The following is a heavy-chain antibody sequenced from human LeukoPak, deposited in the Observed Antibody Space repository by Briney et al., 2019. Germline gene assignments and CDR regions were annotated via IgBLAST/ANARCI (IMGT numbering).Heavy chain of an antibody. Sequence: SQTLSLTCALSGDSVSSNSAAWSWIRQSPSRGLEWLGRTYYRSKWYNDYAESVKRRITINPDTSTNQFSLQLNSVTPADTAVYYCARVDCSGGSCYLYYFDYWGQGTLVTVSS. CDR1: GDSVSSNSAA. V-gene: IGHV6-1*01. D-gene: IGHD2-15*01. CDR2: TYYRSKWYN. CDR3: ARVDCSGGSCYLYYFDY. J-gene: IGHJ4*02.